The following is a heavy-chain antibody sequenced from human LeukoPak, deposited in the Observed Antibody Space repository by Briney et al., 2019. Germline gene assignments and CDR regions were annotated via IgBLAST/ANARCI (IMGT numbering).Heavy chain of an antibody. CDR1: GGSFSGYY. Sequence: SETLSLTCAVYGGSFSGYYWTWIRQPPGKGLEWIGEINHSGSTNYNPSLKSRVTISVDTSKNQFSLKLSSVTAADTAVYYCARGGTDIVVVVAVWFDPWGQGTLATVS. D-gene: IGHD2-15*01. CDR2: INHSGST. V-gene: IGHV4-34*01. J-gene: IGHJ5*02. CDR3: ARGGTDIVVVVAVWFDP.